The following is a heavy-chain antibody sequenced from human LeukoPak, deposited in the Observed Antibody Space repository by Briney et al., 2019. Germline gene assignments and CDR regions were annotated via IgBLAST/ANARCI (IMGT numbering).Heavy chain of an antibody. CDR3: ARSVGPELRGRYYFDY. D-gene: IGHD1-14*01. V-gene: IGHV1-69*05. J-gene: IGHJ4*02. CDR2: IIPIFGTA. Sequence: SVKVSCKASGGTFSSYAISWVRQAPGQGLEWMGRIIPIFGTANYAQKFQGRVTITTDESTSTAYMELSSLRSEDTAVYYCARSVGPELRGRYYFDYWGQGTLVTVSS. CDR1: GGTFSSYA.